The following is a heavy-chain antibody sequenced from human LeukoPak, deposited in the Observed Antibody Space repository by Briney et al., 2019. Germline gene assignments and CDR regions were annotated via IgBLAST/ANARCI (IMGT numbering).Heavy chain of an antibody. Sequence: PGGSLRLSCAASGFTFSSYEMNWVRQAPGKGLEWVSYISSSGSTIYYADSVKGRFTISRDNAKNSLYLQMNSLRAEDTAVYYCARDWFGELSPDYYGMDVWGKGTTVTVPP. J-gene: IGHJ6*04. CDR3: ARDWFGELSPDYYGMDV. CDR1: GFTFSSYE. V-gene: IGHV3-48*03. D-gene: IGHD3-10*01. CDR2: ISSSGSTI.